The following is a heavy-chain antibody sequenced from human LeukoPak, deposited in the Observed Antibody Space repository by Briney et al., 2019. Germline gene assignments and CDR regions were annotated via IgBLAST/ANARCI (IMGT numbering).Heavy chain of an antibody. CDR3: AKEGVYGSGSYRYNWFDP. Sequence: GGPLRLSCAASGFTFSSYAMSWVRQAPGKGLEWVSAISGSGGNTYYADSVKSRFTISRDNSKNTLYLQMNSLRAEDTAVYYCAKEGVYGSGSYRYNWFDPWGQGTLVTVSS. D-gene: IGHD3-10*01. CDR1: GFTFSSYA. V-gene: IGHV3-23*01. CDR2: ISGSGGNT. J-gene: IGHJ5*02.